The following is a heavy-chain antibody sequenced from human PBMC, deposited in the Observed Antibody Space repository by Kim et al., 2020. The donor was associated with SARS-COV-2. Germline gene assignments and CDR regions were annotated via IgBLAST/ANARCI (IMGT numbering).Heavy chain of an antibody. J-gene: IGHJ4*02. CDR3: AREMEDGSVDC. CDR2: INPNSGGT. V-gene: IGHV1-2*06. CDR1: GYTFTGYY. Sequence: ASVKVSCKASGYTFTGYYLHWVRQAPGQGLEWMGRINPNSGGTNYAQKFQGRVTMTRDTSISTAYLELSRLRSDDTAVYYCAREMEDGSVDCWGQGTLVTVSS. D-gene: IGHD2-15*01.